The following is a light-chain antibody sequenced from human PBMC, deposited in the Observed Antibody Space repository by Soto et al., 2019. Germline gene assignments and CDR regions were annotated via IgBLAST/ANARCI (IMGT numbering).Light chain of an antibody. V-gene: IGKV1-5*03. CDR1: QSISTW. CDR3: QQYNFYSRT. J-gene: IGKJ1*01. CDR2: KAS. Sequence: DIQMTQSPSTLSAPVGDTVTITCRASQSISTWLAWYQQKPGKVPKLLIYKASSLQSGVPSRFSGIGSGTEFTLTISSLQPDDFATYYCQQYNFYSRTFGQGTKVEIK.